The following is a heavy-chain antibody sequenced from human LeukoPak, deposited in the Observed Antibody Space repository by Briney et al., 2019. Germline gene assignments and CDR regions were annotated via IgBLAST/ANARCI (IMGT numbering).Heavy chain of an antibody. CDR2: IIPIFGTA. CDR3: AGTYYYDSSGYRPFDY. J-gene: IGHJ4*02. Sequence: GASVKVSCMASGGTFSSYAIRWVRQAPGQGLEWMGGIIPIFGTANYAQKFQGRVTITADESTSTAYMELSSLRSEDTAVYYCAGTYYYDSSGYRPFDYWGQGTLVTVSS. D-gene: IGHD3-22*01. V-gene: IGHV1-69*13. CDR1: GGTFSSYA.